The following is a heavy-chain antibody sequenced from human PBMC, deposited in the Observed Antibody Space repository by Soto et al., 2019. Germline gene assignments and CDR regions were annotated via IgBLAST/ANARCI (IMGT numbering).Heavy chain of an antibody. V-gene: IGHV1-69*02. CDR1: GGTFSSYT. Sequence: ASVKVSCKASGGTFSSYTISWVRQAPGQGLEWMGRIIPILGIANYAQKFQGRVTITADKSTSTAYMELSSLRSEDTAVYYCARHVGYSSSYYFDYWGQGTLVTVSS. D-gene: IGHD6-6*01. CDR2: IIPILGIA. CDR3: ARHVGYSSSYYFDY. J-gene: IGHJ4*02.